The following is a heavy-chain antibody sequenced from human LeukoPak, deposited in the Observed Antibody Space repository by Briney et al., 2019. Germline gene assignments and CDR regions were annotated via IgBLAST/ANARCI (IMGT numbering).Heavy chain of an antibody. CDR3: ARRRYDFWSGSPLDY. D-gene: IGHD3-3*01. Sequence: SETLSLTCAVSGSSISSSYYWDWIRQPPGKGLEWIGSIYHSGSTYYNTSLKGRVTILLDMSKNQFSLRLRSVTAADTAMYYCARRRYDFWSGSPLDYWGRGTLVTASS. V-gene: IGHV4-38-2*01. J-gene: IGHJ4*02. CDR1: GSSISSSYY. CDR2: IYHSGST.